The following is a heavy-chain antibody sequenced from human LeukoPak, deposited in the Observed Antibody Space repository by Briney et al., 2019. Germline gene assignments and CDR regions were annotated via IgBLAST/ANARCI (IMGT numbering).Heavy chain of an antibody. CDR2: ISAYNGNT. D-gene: IGHD6-13*01. Sequence: AASVKVSCKASGYTFTSYGISWVRQAPGQGLEWMGWISAYNGNTNYAQKLQGRVTMTTDTSTSTAYMELRSLRSDDTAVYYCAKVRGIAAAGPYYYYYMDVWGKGTTVTVS. CDR1: GYTFTSYG. CDR3: AKVRGIAAAGPYYYYYMDV. V-gene: IGHV1-18*01. J-gene: IGHJ6*03.